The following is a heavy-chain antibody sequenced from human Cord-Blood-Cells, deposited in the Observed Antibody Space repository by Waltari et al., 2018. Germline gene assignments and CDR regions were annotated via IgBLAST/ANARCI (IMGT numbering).Heavy chain of an antibody. CDR2: IYHSGST. D-gene: IGHD4-17*01. Sequence: QVQLQESGPGLVKPSGTLSLTCAVSGGSISSSNWWSWVRQPPGKGLEWIGEIYHSGSTNGTPPLKSRVTISVGKSKNQFSLKLSSVTAADTAVYYCASLSTVTREDYWGQGTLVTVSS. CDR3: ASLSTVTREDY. V-gene: IGHV4-4*02. CDR1: GGSISSSNW. J-gene: IGHJ4*02.